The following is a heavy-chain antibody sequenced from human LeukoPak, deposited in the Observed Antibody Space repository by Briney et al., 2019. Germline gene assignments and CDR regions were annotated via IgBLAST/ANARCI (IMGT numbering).Heavy chain of an antibody. CDR2: IYYSGRT. J-gene: IGHJ3*02. V-gene: IGHV4-59*01. CDR3: ARGLQWELLGAFDI. CDR1: GGPLHCYY. D-gene: IGHD1-26*01. Sequence: SEALSLTCHVSGGPLHCYYWSWIRQPPGKGPEWIGYIYYSGRTNYNPSLKSRVTISVDTSKNQFSLKLRSVTAADTAVYYCARGLQWELLGAFDIWGQGTMVTVSS.